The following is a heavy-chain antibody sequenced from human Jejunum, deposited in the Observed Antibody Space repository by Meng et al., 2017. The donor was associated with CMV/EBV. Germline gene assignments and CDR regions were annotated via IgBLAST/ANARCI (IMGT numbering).Heavy chain of an antibody. CDR1: GFSVSSNY. J-gene: IGHJ5*02. V-gene: IGHV3-66*01. D-gene: IGHD2-8*01. CDR2: SDPTGYT. CDR3: ARGMYFSP. Sequence: EGQVVTSGGDLVQPGGSLRLSCAASGFSVSSNYMSWVRQAPGKGLECVSISDPTGYTYYADSVKGRFSISSDSSRNTLYIEMNSLRVEDTAVYYCARGMYFSPWGQGTLVTVSS.